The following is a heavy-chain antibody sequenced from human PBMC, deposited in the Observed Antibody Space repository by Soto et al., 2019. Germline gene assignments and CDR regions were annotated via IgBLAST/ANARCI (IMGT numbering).Heavy chain of an antibody. D-gene: IGHD1-26*01. V-gene: IGHV4-4*07. CDR2: IYTSGST. CDR1: GGSISSYY. Sequence: PSETLSLTCTVSGGSISSYYWSWIRQPAGKGLEWIGRIYTSGSTNYNPSLKSRVTMSVDTSKNQFSLKLSSVTAADTAVYYCARDYYEVGARYYYGTDVPGPRTTVTLSS. J-gene: IGHJ6*02. CDR3: ARDYYEVGARYYYGTDV.